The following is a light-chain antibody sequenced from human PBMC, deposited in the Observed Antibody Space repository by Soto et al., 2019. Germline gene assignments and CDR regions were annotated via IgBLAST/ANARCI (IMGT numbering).Light chain of an antibody. CDR3: QNFRSSAIS. V-gene: IGKV3-15*01. Sequence: EIVMTQSPATLSVSPGERATLSCRASQSVSSNLAWYQQKPGQAPRLLIYGASTRATGIPARFSGSGSGTEFTLTISSLQSEDFATYYCQNFRSSAISFGGGTKVEIK. CDR2: GAS. CDR1: QSVSSN. J-gene: IGKJ4*01.